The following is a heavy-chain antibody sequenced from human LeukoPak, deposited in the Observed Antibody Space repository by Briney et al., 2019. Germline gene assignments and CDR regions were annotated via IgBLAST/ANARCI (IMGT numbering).Heavy chain of an antibody. CDR2: IIPIFGTA. D-gene: IGHD2-8*01. J-gene: IGHJ6*02. Sequence: SVKVSCKASGGTFSSYAISWVRQAPGQGLEWMGGIIPIFGTANYAQKFQGRVTSIADESTSTAYMELSSLRSDDTAVYYCARGRPYCTNGVCHPAIQYYYGMDVWGQGTTVTVSS. V-gene: IGHV1-69*01. CDR3: ARGRPYCTNGVCHPAIQYYYGMDV. CDR1: GGTFSSYA.